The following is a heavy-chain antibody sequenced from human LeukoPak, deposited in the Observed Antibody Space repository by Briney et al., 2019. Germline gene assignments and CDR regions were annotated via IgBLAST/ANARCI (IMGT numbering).Heavy chain of an antibody. J-gene: IGHJ4*02. CDR3: AREGGDSSGSTDY. CDR2: IYYSGST. V-gene: IGHV4-30-4*01. CDR1: GGSISSGDYY. Sequence: PSQTLSLTCTVSGGSISSGDYYWSWIRQPPGTGLEWIGYIYYSGSTYYNPSLKSRVTISVDTSKNQFSLKLSSVTAADTAVYYCAREGGDSSGSTDYWGQGTLVTVSS. D-gene: IGHD3-22*01.